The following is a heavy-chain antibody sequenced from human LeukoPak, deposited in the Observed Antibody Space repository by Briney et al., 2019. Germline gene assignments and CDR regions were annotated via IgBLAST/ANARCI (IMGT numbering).Heavy chain of an antibody. CDR2: SRNKASSSTT. CDR1: GLKFRDHY. V-gene: IGHV3-72*01. J-gene: IGHJ6*02. D-gene: IGHD1/OR15-1a*01. Sequence: PGGPLRLSCAASGLKFRDHYIVWVRPAPGKGGEGVGRSRNKASSSTTEYAASVEGRFTISRDVSESSLYPQMNSLRTEDTAVYYCGRIAINANNGMDVWGQGTTVTVSS. CDR3: GRIAINANNGMDV.